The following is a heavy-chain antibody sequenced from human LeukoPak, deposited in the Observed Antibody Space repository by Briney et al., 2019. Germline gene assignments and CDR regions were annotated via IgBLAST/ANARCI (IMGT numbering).Heavy chain of an antibody. Sequence: SVKVSCKASGYTFTGYYMHWVRQAPGQGLEWMGWINPNSGGTNYAQKFQGRVTMTRDTSISTAYMELSRLRSDDTAVYYCARGHRITIFGVVIHQYFQHWGQGTLVTVSS. CDR2: INPNSGGT. CDR3: ARGHRITIFGVVIHQYFQH. CDR1: GYTFTGYY. D-gene: IGHD3-3*01. J-gene: IGHJ1*01. V-gene: IGHV1-2*02.